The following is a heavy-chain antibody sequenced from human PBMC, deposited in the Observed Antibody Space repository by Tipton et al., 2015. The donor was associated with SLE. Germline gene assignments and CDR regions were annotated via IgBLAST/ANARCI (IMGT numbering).Heavy chain of an antibody. J-gene: IGHJ4*02. Sequence: TLSLTCTVSGSSITAYYWTWIRQPPGKGLEWIGYVYYSGTTNYNPSLKSRVTISVDTSKNQFSLKLSSVTAADTAVYYCARAPTYSSGWFDYWGQGALVTVSS. CDR1: GSSITAYY. CDR3: ARAPTYSSGWFDY. D-gene: IGHD6-19*01. CDR2: VYYSGTT. V-gene: IGHV4-59*01.